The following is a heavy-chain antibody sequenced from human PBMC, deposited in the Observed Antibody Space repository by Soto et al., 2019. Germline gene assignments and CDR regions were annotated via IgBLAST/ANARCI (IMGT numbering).Heavy chain of an antibody. CDR2: ISSNGGST. J-gene: IGHJ4*02. CDR3: VKDHSTVTTPPFDY. V-gene: IGHV3-64D*06. CDR1: GFTFSSYA. D-gene: IGHD4-4*01. Sequence: EVQLVESGGGLVQPGGSLRLSCSASGFTFSSYAMHWVCQAPGKGLEYVSAISSNGGSTYYADSVKGRFTISRDNSKNTLYLQMSSLRAEDTAVYYCVKDHSTVTTPPFDYWGQGTLVTVSS.